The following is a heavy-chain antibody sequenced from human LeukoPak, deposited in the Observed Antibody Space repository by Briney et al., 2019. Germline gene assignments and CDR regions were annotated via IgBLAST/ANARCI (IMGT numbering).Heavy chain of an antibody. CDR3: ARGGRAIFGVVIKTGFDY. D-gene: IGHD3-3*01. Sequence: SETLSLTCTVSGGSISSYYWSWIRQPPGKGLEWIGYIYYSGSTNYNPSLKSRVTISVDTSKNQFSLKLSSVTAADTAVYYCARGGRAIFGVVIKTGFDYWGQGTLVTVSS. CDR1: GGSISSYY. CDR2: IYYSGST. J-gene: IGHJ4*02. V-gene: IGHV4-59*12.